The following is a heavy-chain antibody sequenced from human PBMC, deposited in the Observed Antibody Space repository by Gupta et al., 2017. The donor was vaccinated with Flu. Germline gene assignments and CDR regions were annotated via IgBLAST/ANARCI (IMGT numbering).Heavy chain of an antibody. Sequence: QVQLQQSGPGLVKPSQTLSVTCAISGDRVSSSRDAWNWIRQSPSRGLEWLGRTYYRSEWFNEYAASVKGRITLSADTSQNQLSLQLNSVTPEDTAVYYCTNTFPGYSFGRWGQGTLVTVSS. CDR1: GDRVSSSRDA. CDR3: TNTFPGYSFGR. V-gene: IGHV6-1*01. CDR2: TYYRSEWFN. J-gene: IGHJ4*02. D-gene: IGHD5-18*01.